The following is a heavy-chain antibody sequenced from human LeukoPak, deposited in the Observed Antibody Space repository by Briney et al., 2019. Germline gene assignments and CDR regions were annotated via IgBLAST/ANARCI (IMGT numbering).Heavy chain of an antibody. D-gene: IGHD3-16*02. CDR2: IYYSGST. V-gene: IGHV4-39*01. CDR3: ARLPVGVWGSYRYRYFDY. J-gene: IGHJ4*02. Sequence: SETLSLTCTVSGGSISSSSYYWGWIRQPPGKGLEWIGSIYYSGSTYYNPSLKSRVTISVDTSKNQFSLKLSSVTAADTAVYYCARLPVGVWGSYRYRYFDYWGQGTLATVSS. CDR1: GGSISSSSYY.